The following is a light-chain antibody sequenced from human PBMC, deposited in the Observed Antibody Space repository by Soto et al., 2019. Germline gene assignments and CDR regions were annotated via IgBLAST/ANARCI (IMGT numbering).Light chain of an antibody. CDR1: SSVVGTYNL. CDR2: EVT. CDR3: CSYAGSSSSI. J-gene: IGLJ1*01. Sequence: QSALTQPASVSGSPGQSITISCSGTSSVVGTYNLVSWYQQYPGKAPRLMIYEVTKRPSGVSNRFSGSKSGNTASLTISGLQPEDEADYYCCSYAGSSSSIFGTGTKVNVL. V-gene: IGLV2-23*02.